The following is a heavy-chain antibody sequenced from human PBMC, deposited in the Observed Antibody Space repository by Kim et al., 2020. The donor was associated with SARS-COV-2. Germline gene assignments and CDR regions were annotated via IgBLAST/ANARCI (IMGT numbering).Heavy chain of an antibody. CDR1: GGSISSSSYY. J-gene: IGHJ4*02. CDR2: IYYSGST. D-gene: IGHD2-15*01. V-gene: IGHV4-39*01. CDR3: ARHSAVVAATNYDY. Sequence: SETLSLTCTVSGGSISSSSYYWGWIRQPPGKGLEWIGSIYYSGSTYYNPSLKSRVTISVDTSKNQFSLKLSSVTAADTAVYYCARHSAVVAATNYDYWGQGTLVTVSS.